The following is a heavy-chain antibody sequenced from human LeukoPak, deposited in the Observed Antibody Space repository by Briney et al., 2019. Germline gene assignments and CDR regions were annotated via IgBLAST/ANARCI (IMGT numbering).Heavy chain of an antibody. CDR1: GGSFSGYY. V-gene: IGHV4-34*01. CDR2: INHSGST. D-gene: IGHD3-3*01. J-gene: IGHJ4*02. CDR3: ARGIVLTRFLEWLPAPYYFDY. Sequence: PSETLSLTCAVYGGSFSGYYWSWIRQPPGKGLEWIGEINHSGSTNYNPSLKSRVTISVDTSKNQFSLKLSSVTAADTAVYYCARGIVLTRFLEWLPAPYYFDYWGQGTLVTVSS.